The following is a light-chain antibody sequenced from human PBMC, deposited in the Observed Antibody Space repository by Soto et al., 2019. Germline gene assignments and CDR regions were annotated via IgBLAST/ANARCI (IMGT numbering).Light chain of an antibody. CDR1: QSVRSK. V-gene: IGKV3-15*01. Sequence: ETVMTQSPATLSVSLGERATVSCRASQSVRSKVAWYQQRPGQAPRLLIYGVSTRATGIPARFSGSGSGTEFTLSISSLQSEDVAVYYGQQYNDWWTFGQGTKVEIK. J-gene: IGKJ1*01. CDR2: GVS. CDR3: QQYNDWWT.